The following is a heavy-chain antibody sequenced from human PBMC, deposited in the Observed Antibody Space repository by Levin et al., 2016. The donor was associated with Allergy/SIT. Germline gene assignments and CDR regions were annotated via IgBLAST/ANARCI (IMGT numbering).Heavy chain of an antibody. D-gene: IGHD6-19*01. Sequence: ASVKVSCKASGYTFTSYDINWVRQATGQGLEWMGWMNPNSGNTGYAQKFQGRVTMTRNTSISTAYMELSSLRSEDTAVYYCARGRDKAVAGTGDYYYYYGMDVWGQGTTVTVSS. J-gene: IGHJ6*02. CDR1: GYTFTSYD. CDR3: ARGRDKAVAGTGDYYYYYGMDV. CDR2: MNPNSGNT. V-gene: IGHV1-8*01.